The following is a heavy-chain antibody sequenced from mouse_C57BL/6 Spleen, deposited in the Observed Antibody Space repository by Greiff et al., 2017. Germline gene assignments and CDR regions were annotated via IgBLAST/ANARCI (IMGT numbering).Heavy chain of an antibody. Sequence: QVQLQQSGPELVKPGAPVKISCKASGYAFSSSWMNWVKQRPGKGLEWIGRIYPGDGDTNYNGKFKGKATLTADKSSSTAYMQLSSLTSEDSAVYFCAREGTGTYYFDYWGQGTTLTVSS. CDR1: GYAFSSSW. CDR2: IYPGDGDT. D-gene: IGHD4-1*01. CDR3: AREGTGTYYFDY. V-gene: IGHV1-82*01. J-gene: IGHJ2*01.